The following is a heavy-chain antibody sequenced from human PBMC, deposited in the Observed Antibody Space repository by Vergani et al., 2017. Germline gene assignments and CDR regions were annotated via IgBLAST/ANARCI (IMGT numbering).Heavy chain of an antibody. CDR3: ARDAANRDGYNPS. V-gene: IGHV4-59*12. J-gene: IGHJ4*02. D-gene: IGHD5-24*01. Sequence: QVQLQESGPGLVKPSETLSLTCTVSGCSISSYYWSWIRQPPGKGLEWIGYIYYSGSTNYNPSLKSRVTISVDTSKNQFSLKLSSVTAADTAVYYCARDAANRDGYNPSWGQGTLVTVSS. CDR2: IYYSGST. CDR1: GCSISSYY.